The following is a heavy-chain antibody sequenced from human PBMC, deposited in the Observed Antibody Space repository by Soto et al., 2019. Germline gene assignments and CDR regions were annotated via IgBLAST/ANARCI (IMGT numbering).Heavy chain of an antibody. Sequence: GGSLRLSCAASGFTFSSYAMSWVRQAPGKGLEWVSAISGSGGSTYYADSVKGRFTISRDNSKNTLYLQMNSLRAEDTAVYYCAKDGHGYYYYGMDVWGQGTPVTVSS. V-gene: IGHV3-23*01. J-gene: IGHJ6*02. CDR3: AKDGHGYYYYGMDV. CDR2: ISGSGGST. CDR1: GFTFSSYA.